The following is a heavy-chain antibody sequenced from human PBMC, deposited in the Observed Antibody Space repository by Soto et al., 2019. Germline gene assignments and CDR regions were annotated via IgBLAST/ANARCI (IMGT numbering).Heavy chain of an antibody. J-gene: IGHJ4*02. Sequence: GGSLRLSCAASGFTFSSYEMNWVRQAPGKGLEWVSYISSSGSTIYYADSVKGRFTISRDNAKNSLYLQMNSLRAEDTAVYCCARAGRNYYDSSGLLHFDYWGQGTLVTVSS. CDR2: ISSSGSTI. CDR1: GFTFSSYE. CDR3: ARAGRNYYDSSGLLHFDY. D-gene: IGHD3-22*01. V-gene: IGHV3-48*03.